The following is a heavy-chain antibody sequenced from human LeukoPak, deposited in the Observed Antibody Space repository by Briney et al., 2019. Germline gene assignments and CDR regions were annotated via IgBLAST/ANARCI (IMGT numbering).Heavy chain of an antibody. CDR3: AKDSGYDSSGYPFNWFDP. J-gene: IGHJ5*02. V-gene: IGHV3-23*01. CDR1: GFTFSSYA. D-gene: IGHD3-22*01. CDR2: ISGSGGST. Sequence: GGSLRLSCAASGFTFSSYAMSWVRQAPGKGLEWVSAISGSGGSTYYADSVKGRFTISRDNSKNTLYLQMNSLGAEDTAVYYCAKDSGYDSSGYPFNWFDPWGQGTLVTVSS.